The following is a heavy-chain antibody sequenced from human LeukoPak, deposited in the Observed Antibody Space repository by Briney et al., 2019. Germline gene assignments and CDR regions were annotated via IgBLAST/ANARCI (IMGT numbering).Heavy chain of an antibody. Sequence: SETLSLTCTVSGGSISSSSYYWGWIRQPPGKGLEWIGSIYYSGSTYYNPSLKSRVTISVDTSKNQFSLKLSSVTAADTAVYFCAREGSWSAADSWGQGILVTVSS. J-gene: IGHJ5*02. CDR3: AREGSWSAADS. CDR1: GGSISSSSYY. V-gene: IGHV4-39*02. CDR2: IYYSGST. D-gene: IGHD1-26*01.